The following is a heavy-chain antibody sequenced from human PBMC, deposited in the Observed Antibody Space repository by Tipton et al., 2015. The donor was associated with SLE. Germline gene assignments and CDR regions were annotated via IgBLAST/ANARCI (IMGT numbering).Heavy chain of an antibody. CDR3: ARGNSGFDY. J-gene: IGHJ4*02. Sequence: TLSLTCAVYGGSISSHYWSWIRQPPGKGLEWIGYIYYSGSTNYNPSLKSRVTISVDKSKNQFSLMLTSVTAADTAVYYCARGNSGFDYWGQGNLVTVSS. CDR2: IYYSGST. V-gene: IGHV4-59*08. CDR1: GGSISSHY. D-gene: IGHD1-1*01.